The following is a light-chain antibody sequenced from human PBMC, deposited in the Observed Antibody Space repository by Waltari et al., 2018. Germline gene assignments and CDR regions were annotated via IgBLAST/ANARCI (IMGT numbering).Light chain of an antibody. V-gene: IGLV7-46*01. J-gene: IGLJ2*01. CDR2: DLD. CDR1: SGVVTSDHY. CDR3: LLSYIVGRPV. Sequence: QAEVTQEPSLTVSPGGTVPLTCGSTSGVVTSDHYPYWSQQKPGQAPRTLIQDLDRQPSWTPARFSGSLLGGKAALTLSGAQPEDEADYYCLLSYIVGRPVFGGGTKLTVL.